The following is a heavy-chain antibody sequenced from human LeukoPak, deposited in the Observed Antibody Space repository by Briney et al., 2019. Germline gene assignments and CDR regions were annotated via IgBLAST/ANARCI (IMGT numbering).Heavy chain of an antibody. D-gene: IGHD2-21*01. CDR3: ARIGAHYDSDGEYYSYDFDE. J-gene: IGHJ3*01. CDR2: VNPHSGTT. V-gene: IGHV1-2*02. Sequence: ASVKVSCKTSRYTFTDYYIHWVRQAPGQGLEWMGWVNPHSGTTTYAQKFQGRVSMTTDTSINTVHVEMSRLRLDDTALYFCARIGAHYDSDGEYYSYDFDEWGQGTMVTVSS. CDR1: RYTFTDYY.